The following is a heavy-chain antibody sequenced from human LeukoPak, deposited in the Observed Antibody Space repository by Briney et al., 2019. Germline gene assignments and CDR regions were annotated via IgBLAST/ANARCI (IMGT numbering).Heavy chain of an antibody. J-gene: IGHJ6*02. CDR3: ARLQVVAPVNYYYYYGMDV. CDR1: GGSISSYY. Sequence: SETLSLTCTVSGGSISSYYWSWIQQPPGKGLEWIGYIYYSGSTNYNPSLKSRVTISVHTSKNQFSLKLSSVTAADTAVYYCARLQVVAPVNYYYYYGMDVWGQGTTVTVSS. V-gene: IGHV4-59*01. CDR2: IYYSGST. D-gene: IGHD2-15*01.